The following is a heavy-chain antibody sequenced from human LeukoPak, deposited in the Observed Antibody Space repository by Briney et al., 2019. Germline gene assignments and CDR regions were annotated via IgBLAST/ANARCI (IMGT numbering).Heavy chain of an antibody. Sequence: ASVKVSCKASGYTFTSYYTHWVRQAPGQGLEWMGINNPSGGSTSYAQKFQGRVTMTRDTSTSTVYMELSSLRSEDTAVYYCASPGEKDYYFDYWGQGTLVTVSS. CDR2: NNPSGGST. CDR3: ASPGEKDYYFDY. D-gene: IGHD3-16*01. J-gene: IGHJ4*02. V-gene: IGHV1-46*01. CDR1: GYTFTSYY.